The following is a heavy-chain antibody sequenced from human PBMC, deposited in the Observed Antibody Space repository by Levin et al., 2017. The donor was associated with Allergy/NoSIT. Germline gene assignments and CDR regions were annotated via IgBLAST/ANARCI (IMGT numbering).Heavy chain of an antibody. Sequence: GESLKISCKASGYTFTGYYMHWVRQAPGQGLEWMGWINPNSGGTNYAQKFQGRVTMTRDTSISTAYMELSRLRSDDTAVYYCARSRITMVRGVRGGAFDIWGQGTMVTVSS. D-gene: IGHD3-10*01. CDR2: INPNSGGT. CDR3: ARSRITMVRGVRGGAFDI. V-gene: IGHV1-2*02. CDR1: GYTFTGYY. J-gene: IGHJ3*02.